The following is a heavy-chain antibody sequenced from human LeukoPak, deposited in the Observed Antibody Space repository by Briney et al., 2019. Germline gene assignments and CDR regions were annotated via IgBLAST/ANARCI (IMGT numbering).Heavy chain of an antibody. V-gene: IGHV3-7*03. D-gene: IGHD6-19*01. Sequence: GGSLRLSCAASGFTFSNYWMTWVRQAPGKGLEWVANIKQDGNEKYYVDSVEGRFTISRDNAKNSLYLQMNSLRAEDTAVYYCARGFSGWSHWGQGTLVTVSS. CDR1: GFTFSNYW. J-gene: IGHJ4*02. CDR2: IKQDGNEK. CDR3: ARGFSGWSH.